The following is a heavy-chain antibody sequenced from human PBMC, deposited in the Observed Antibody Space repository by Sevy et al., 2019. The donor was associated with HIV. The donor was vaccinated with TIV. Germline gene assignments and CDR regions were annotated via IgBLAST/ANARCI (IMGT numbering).Heavy chain of an antibody. D-gene: IGHD3-9*01. V-gene: IGHV3-48*02. Sequence: GGSLRLSCAASGFTFSSYSMNWVRQAPGKGLEWVSYISSSSSTKYYADSVKGRFTISRDNAKNSLYLQMNSLRDEDTAVYYCARGSRKISSSAYDILTGEPHLRYWGQGTLVTVSS. CDR1: GFTFSSYS. J-gene: IGHJ4*02. CDR3: ARGSRKISSSAYDILTGEPHLRY. CDR2: ISSSSSTK.